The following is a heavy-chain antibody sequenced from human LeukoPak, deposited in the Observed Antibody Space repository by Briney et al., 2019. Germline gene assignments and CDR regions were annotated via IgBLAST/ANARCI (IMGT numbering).Heavy chain of an antibody. J-gene: IGHJ4*02. CDR2: IKEDGSET. V-gene: IGHV3-7*01. D-gene: IGHD4/OR15-4a*01. CDR1: GFVFSNSW. Sequence: PGGSLRLSCAASGFVFSNSWMGWVRLAPGKGLEWVANIKEDGSETYYVDSVKGRFTISRDNAKNSLDLHMNRLRDEATAVYYCARRKEVQTTFDYWGQGTLVTVSS. CDR3: ARRKEVQTTFDY.